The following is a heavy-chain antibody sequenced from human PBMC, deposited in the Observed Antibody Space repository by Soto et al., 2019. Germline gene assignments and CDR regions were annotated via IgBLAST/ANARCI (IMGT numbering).Heavy chain of an antibody. J-gene: IGHJ6*03. CDR3: TRGSGLGYYYMDV. D-gene: IGHD3-16*01. CDR2: IWYDGSNK. Sequence: VGSLRLSCAASGFTFSSYGMHWVRQAPGKGLEWVAVIWYDGSNKYYADSVKGRFTISRDNSKNTLYLQMNSLRAEDTAVYYCTRGSGLGYYYMDVWGKGTTVTVSS. V-gene: IGHV3-33*01. CDR1: GFTFSSYG.